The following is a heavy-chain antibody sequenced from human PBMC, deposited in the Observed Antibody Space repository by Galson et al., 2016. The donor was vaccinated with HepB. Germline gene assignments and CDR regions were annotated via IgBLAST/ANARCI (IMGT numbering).Heavy chain of an antibody. D-gene: IGHD6-13*01. CDR3: AKASGSSTSNWFDP. CDR2: ISTSGFNT. CDR1: GFTFNNYA. Sequence: SLRLSCAASGFTFNNYAMSWVRQAPGKGLEWVSGISTSGFNTYHADSVKGRFTISRDNSKNTLFLQMHSLRAEDTALYYCAKASGSSTSNWFDPWGQGTLVTVSS. J-gene: IGHJ5*02. V-gene: IGHV3-23*01.